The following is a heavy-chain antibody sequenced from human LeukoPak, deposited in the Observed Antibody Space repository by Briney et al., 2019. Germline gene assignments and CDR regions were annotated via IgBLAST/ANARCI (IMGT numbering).Heavy chain of an antibody. Sequence: PGGSLRLSCAASGFTFDDYAMHWVRQAPGKGLEWVSGISWNSGSIGYADSVKGRFTISRDNSKNTLYLQMNSLRAEDTAVYYCAKGGGNYYDSSGEPTGAWYFDLWGRGTLVTVSS. CDR3: AKGGGNYYDSSGEPTGAWYFDL. CDR1: GFTFDDYA. V-gene: IGHV3-9*01. D-gene: IGHD3-22*01. CDR2: ISWNSGSI. J-gene: IGHJ2*01.